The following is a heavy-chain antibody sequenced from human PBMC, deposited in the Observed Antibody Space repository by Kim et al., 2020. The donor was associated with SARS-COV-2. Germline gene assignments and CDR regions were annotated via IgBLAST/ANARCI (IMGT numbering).Heavy chain of an antibody. D-gene: IGHD1-1*01. CDR3: ARGTPVRAYYGMDV. V-gene: IGHV3-66*01. Sequence: ADSVKGRFTISRDNSKNTLYLQMNSLRAEDTAVYYCARGTPVRAYYGMDVWGQGTTVTVSS. J-gene: IGHJ6*02.